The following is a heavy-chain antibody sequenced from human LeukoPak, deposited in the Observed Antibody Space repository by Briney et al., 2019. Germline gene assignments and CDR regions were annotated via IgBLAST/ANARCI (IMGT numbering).Heavy chain of an antibody. V-gene: IGHV4-4*07. CDR1: GGSITSYTN. J-gene: IGHJ3*02. CDR2: IYPSGNT. CDR3: SRDHSSGYFPRRAFDI. D-gene: IGHD6-19*01. Sequence: SETLSLTCTVSGGSITSYTNWNWIRQPAGMGLEWIGRIYPSGNTNYNPSLKSRVTMSIDTSKNQFSLTMISVTAADTAVYYCSRDHSSGYFPRRAFDIWGQGTIITVSS.